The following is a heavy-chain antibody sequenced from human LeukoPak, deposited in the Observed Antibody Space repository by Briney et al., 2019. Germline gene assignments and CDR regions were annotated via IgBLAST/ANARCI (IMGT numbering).Heavy chain of an antibody. J-gene: IGHJ3*02. Sequence: AGGSLRLSCAASGFTFSSYSMNWVRQAPGKGLEWVSSISSSSSYIYYADSVKGRFTISRDNAKNSLYLQMNSLRAEDTAVYYCARESWVYAFDIWGQGTMVTVSS. D-gene: IGHD3-16*01. CDR1: GFTFSSYS. CDR2: ISSSSSYI. V-gene: IGHV3-21*01. CDR3: ARESWVYAFDI.